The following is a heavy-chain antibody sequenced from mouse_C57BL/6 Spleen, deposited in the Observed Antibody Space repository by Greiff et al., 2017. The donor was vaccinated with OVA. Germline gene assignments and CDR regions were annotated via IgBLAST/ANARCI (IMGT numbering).Heavy chain of an antibody. Sequence: VQLQQSGPELVKPGASVKIPCKASGYTFPDYNMDWVKQSHGKSLEWIGDINPNNGGTIYNQQFKGKAPLPVDKSSSTAYMELRSLTSEDTAVYYCARPSNYYGSSYYAMDYWGQGTSVTVSS. CDR2: INPNNGGT. CDR3: ARPSNYYGSSYYAMDY. J-gene: IGHJ4*01. V-gene: IGHV1-18*01. CDR1: GYTFPDYN. D-gene: IGHD1-1*01.